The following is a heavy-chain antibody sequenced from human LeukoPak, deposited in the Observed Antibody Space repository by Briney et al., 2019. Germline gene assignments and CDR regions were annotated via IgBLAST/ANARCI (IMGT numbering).Heavy chain of an antibody. CDR1: GYSISSDYY. V-gene: IGHV4-38-2*02. J-gene: IGHJ5*02. Sequence: SETLSLTCTVSGYSISSDYYWGWIRQPPGKGLEWIGSIYHSGSTYYNPSLKSRVTISVDTSKNQFSLKLSSVTAADTAVYYCARVAPAAMVPPFDPWGQGTLVTVSS. D-gene: IGHD2-2*01. CDR3: ARVAPAAMVPPFDP. CDR2: IYHSGST.